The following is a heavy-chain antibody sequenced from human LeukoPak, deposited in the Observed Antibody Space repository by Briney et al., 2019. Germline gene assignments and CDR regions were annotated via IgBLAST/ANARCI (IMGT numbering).Heavy chain of an antibody. V-gene: IGHV4-59*01. Sequence: SETLSLTCTVSGGSISSYYWSWIRQPRGKGLEWIGYIYYSGSTNYNPSLKSRVTISVDTSKNQFSLKLSPVTAADTAVYYCARGYSYGPMDYWGQGTLVTVSS. CDR3: ARGYSYGPMDY. D-gene: IGHD5-18*01. CDR2: IYYSGST. CDR1: GGSISSYY. J-gene: IGHJ4*02.